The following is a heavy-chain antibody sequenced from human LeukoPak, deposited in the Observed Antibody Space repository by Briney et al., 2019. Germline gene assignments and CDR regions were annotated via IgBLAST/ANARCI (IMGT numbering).Heavy chain of an antibody. CDR1: GFSVRTTY. CDR2: IYTGGGT. V-gene: IGHV3-53*01. D-gene: IGHD3-22*01. J-gene: IGHJ4*02. CDR3: TRSGYRHPYHFES. Sequence: GGSLRLSCAVSGFSVRTTYMSWVRQAPGKGLEWVSVIYTGGGTDHADSVKGRFTISRDNSKNTLSLQMNSLRAEDTAIYYCTRSGYRHPYHFESWGQGTLVIVSS.